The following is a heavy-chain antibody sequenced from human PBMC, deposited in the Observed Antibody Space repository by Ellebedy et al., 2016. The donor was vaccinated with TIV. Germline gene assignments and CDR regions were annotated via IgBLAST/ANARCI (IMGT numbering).Heavy chain of an antibody. CDR2: IYSGGDI. Sequence: GESLKISCAASGLTVTTNYMSWVRQAPGKGLEWVSVIYSGGDIHYSDSVKGRFTISRDNSKNTLSLHMNSLRAEDTAVYYCARDVTGVRGFGYWGQGTLVTVSS. CDR3: ARDVTGVRGFGY. J-gene: IGHJ4*02. V-gene: IGHV3-53*01. CDR1: GLTVTTNY. D-gene: IGHD3-10*01.